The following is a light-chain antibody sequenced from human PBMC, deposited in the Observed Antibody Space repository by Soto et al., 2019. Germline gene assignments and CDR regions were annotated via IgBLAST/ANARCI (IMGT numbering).Light chain of an antibody. CDR3: QQRSSCYS. Sequence: EIVLTQSPATLSLSPGEGATLSCRASQSVSNYIAWYQQKPGKAPMLLIYDASNRAAGVPARFSGSGSGTDFTLTISSLEPENFAVYYYQQRSSCYSFGQGTKLEIK. CDR2: DAS. CDR1: QSVSNY. J-gene: IGKJ2*01. V-gene: IGKV3-11*01.